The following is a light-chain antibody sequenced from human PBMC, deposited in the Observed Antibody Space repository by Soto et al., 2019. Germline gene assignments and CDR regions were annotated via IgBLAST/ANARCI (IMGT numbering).Light chain of an antibody. Sequence: EGVLTQSPVTLSFAPCEIATLSCSASHSVSRTYLAWYQQKPGQAPRLLMHDASNRATGIPARFSGSGSGTDFTLTISSLEPEDFAVYYCQQRSNWPITFGQGTRLEI. CDR3: QQRSNWPIT. CDR1: HSVSRTY. CDR2: DAS. V-gene: IGKV3-11*01. J-gene: IGKJ5*01.